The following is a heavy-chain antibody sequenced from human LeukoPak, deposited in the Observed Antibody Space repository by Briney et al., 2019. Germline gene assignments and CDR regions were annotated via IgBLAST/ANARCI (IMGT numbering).Heavy chain of an antibody. J-gene: IGHJ5*02. CDR3: ATTYGSGSYPAGT. CDR1: GFTFTNYW. CDR2: IKQDRSEK. V-gene: IGHV3-7*01. D-gene: IGHD3-10*01. Sequence: GGSLRLSCAASGFTFTNYWMSWVRQAPGKGLELMANIKQDRSEKYYVDSVKGRFTISRDNAKNSLYLQMNSLRAEDTAVYYCATTYGSGSYPAGTWGQGTLVTVSS.